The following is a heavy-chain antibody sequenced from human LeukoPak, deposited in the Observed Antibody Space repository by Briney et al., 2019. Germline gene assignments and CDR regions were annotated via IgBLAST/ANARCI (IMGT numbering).Heavy chain of an antibody. CDR2: ISGSGGST. Sequence: GGSLRLSCAASGFTFSSYAIHWVRQAPGKGLEWVSAISGSGGSTYYADSVKGRFTISRDNSKNTLYLQMNSLRAEDTAVYYCAKYLVGGTTLYYYGMDVWGQGTTATVSS. CDR3: AKYLVGGTTLYYYGMDV. CDR1: GFTFSSYA. D-gene: IGHD4-17*01. J-gene: IGHJ6*02. V-gene: IGHV3-23*01.